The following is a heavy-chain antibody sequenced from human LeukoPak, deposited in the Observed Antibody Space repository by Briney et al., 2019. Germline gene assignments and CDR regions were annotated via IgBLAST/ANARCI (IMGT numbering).Heavy chain of an antibody. V-gene: IGHV3-7*01. CDR1: GFTFSGNW. CDR3: AKLLGTATTYDS. D-gene: IGHD5-24*01. CDR2: INPDGSQK. J-gene: IGHJ4*02. Sequence: GGSLRLSCEASGFTFSGNWMSWVRQAPGKGLEWVASINPDGSQKLYVDSVKGRFTISRDNTKSSLYLQMNSLGAEDTAMYYCAKLLGTATTYDSWGQGTRVTFSS.